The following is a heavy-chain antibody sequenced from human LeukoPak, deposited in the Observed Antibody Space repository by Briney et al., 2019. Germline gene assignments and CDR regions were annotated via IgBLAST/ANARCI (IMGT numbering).Heavy chain of an antibody. V-gene: IGHV4-39*07. CDR3: ARTSGYDSPDY. D-gene: IGHD5-12*01. CDR2: IYYSGST. J-gene: IGHJ4*02. CDR1: GGSISSSSYY. Sequence: SETLSLTCTVSGGSISSSSYYWGWIRQPPGKGLEWIGSIYYSGSTYYNPSLKSRVTISVDTSKNQFSLKLSSVTAADTAVYYCARTSGYDSPDYWGQGTLVTVSS.